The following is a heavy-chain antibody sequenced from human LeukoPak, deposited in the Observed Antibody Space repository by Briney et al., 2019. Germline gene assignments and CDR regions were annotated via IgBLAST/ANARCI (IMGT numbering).Heavy chain of an antibody. J-gene: IGHJ5*02. CDR3: ATDTAPSGNWFDP. D-gene: IGHD5-18*01. V-gene: IGHV1-69*04. CDR1: GGTFSSYA. Sequence: SVKVSCKASGGTFSSYAISWVRQAPGQGLEWMGRIIPILGIANYAQRFQGRVTITADKSTSTAYMELSSLRSEDTAVYYCATDTAPSGNWFDPWGQGTLVTVSS. CDR2: IIPILGIA.